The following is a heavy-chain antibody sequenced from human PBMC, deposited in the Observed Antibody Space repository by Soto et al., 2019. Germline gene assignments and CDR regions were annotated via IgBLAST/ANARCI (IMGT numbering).Heavy chain of an antibody. D-gene: IGHD2-15*01. CDR2: IYYSGST. CDR3: ARRDCSGGSCYFDVPDAFDI. CDR1: GGSISSSSYY. V-gene: IGHV4-39*01. Sequence: SETLSLTCTVSGGSISSSSYYWGWIRQPPGKGLEWIGSIYYSGSTYYNPSLKSRVTISVDTSKNQFSLKLSSVTAADTAVYYCARRDCSGGSCYFDVPDAFDIWGQGTMVTVSS. J-gene: IGHJ3*02.